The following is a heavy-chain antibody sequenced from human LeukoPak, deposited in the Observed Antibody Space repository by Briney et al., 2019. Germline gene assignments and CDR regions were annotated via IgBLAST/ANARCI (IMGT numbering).Heavy chain of an antibody. Sequence: SETLSLTCTVSGGSISNYYWSWIRQPPGKGLEWIGYIYYSGTTNYNPSLKSRVTISVDTSKNQYSLKLNSVTAADTAVYYCARGVYIAAAQYGYWGQGTLVTVSS. CDR1: GGSISNYY. CDR2: IYYSGTT. D-gene: IGHD6-13*01. V-gene: IGHV4-59*01. J-gene: IGHJ4*02. CDR3: ARGVYIAAAQYGY.